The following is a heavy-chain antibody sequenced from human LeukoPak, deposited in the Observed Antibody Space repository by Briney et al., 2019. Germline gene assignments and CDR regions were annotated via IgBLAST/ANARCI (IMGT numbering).Heavy chain of an antibody. D-gene: IGHD2-2*01. V-gene: IGHV3-23*01. CDR1: GFTFSSYA. Sequence: WGSLRLSCAASGFTFSSYAMSWVRQAPGKGLEWVSAISGSGGSTYYADSVKGRFTISRDNSKNTLYLQMNSLRAEDTAVYYCAKAPLIVVVPAAIGREDYWGQGTLVTVSS. CDR3: AKAPLIVVVPAAIGREDY. J-gene: IGHJ4*02. CDR2: ISGSGGST.